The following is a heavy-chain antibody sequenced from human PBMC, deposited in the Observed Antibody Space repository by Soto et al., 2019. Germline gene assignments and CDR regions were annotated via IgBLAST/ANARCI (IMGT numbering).Heavy chain of an antibody. J-gene: IGHJ4*02. V-gene: IGHV1-18*01. CDR2: ISAYNGNT. CDR1: GYTFTSYG. CDR3: ATSNLHDYGDYAVDY. Sequence: ASVKVSCKASGYTFTSYGISWVRQAPGQGLEWMGWISAYNGNTNYAQKLQGRVTMTTDTSTSTAYMELRSLRSDDTAVYYCATSNLHDYGDYAVDYWSQGTLVTVS. D-gene: IGHD4-17*01.